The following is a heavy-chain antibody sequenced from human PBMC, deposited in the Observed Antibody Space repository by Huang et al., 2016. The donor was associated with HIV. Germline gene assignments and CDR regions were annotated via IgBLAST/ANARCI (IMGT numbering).Heavy chain of an antibody. Sequence: QVQLVQSGAQMKTPGASVEVSCKTSGYTFSDHPVHWLRQAPGQSLEGLGWVNGGNGVTKYSQRFQGSVTFTRDTSATTAYMDLRSLRSEDTAVYFCARGFRSGDYSNYIPPHYFDFWGQGTLVTVSS. CDR1: GYTFSDHP. V-gene: IGHV1-3*01. CDR2: VNGGNGVT. CDR3: ARGFRSGDYSNYIPPHYFDF. D-gene: IGHD3-10*01. J-gene: IGHJ4*02.